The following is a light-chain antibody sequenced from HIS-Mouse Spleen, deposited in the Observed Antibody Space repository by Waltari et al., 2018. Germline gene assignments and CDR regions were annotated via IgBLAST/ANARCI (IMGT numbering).Light chain of an antibody. CDR3: YSTDSSGNHRV. CDR1: ALPKKY. Sequence: YELTQPPSVSVSPGQTARITCSGDALPKKYAYWYQQKSGQAPVLVIYEDSKRPSGIPERVSGSSSGTMATLTISGAQVEDEADYYCYSTDSSGNHRVFGGGTKLTVL. J-gene: IGLJ2*01. CDR2: EDS. V-gene: IGLV3-10*01.